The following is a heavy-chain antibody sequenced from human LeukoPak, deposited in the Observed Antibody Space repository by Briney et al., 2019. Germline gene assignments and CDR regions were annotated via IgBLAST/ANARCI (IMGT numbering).Heavy chain of an antibody. CDR2: IYYSGST. CDR3: ARVGWGSGSYYVDY. V-gene: IGHV4-59*01. J-gene: IGHJ4*02. D-gene: IGHD1-26*01. CDR1: GGSISSYY. Sequence: SETLSLTCTVSGGSISSYYWSWIQQPPGKGLEWIRYIYYSGSTNYNPSLKSRVTISVDTSKNQFSLKLNSVTAADTAVNYCARVGWGSGSYYVDYWGQGTLVTVSS.